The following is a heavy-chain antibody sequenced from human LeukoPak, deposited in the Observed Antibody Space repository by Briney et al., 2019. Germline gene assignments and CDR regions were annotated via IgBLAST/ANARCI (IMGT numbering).Heavy chain of an antibody. CDR3: ARETGGYFDC. V-gene: IGHV3-21*01. Sequence: GRSLRLSCAASGFTFSSYSMNWVRQAPGKGLEWVSSISSSSYYIYYADSVKGRFTTSRDNAKDSLYLQMNSLRAEDTAVYYCARETGGYFDCWGQGTLVTVSS. CDR2: ISSSSYYI. J-gene: IGHJ4*02. CDR1: GFTFSSYS.